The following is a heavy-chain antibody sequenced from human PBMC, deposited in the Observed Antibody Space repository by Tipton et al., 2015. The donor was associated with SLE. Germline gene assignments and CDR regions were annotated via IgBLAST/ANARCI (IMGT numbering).Heavy chain of an antibody. J-gene: IGHJ4*02. D-gene: IGHD2-2*01. V-gene: IGHV4-31*03. CDR3: ARAASGCSSTSCPFDS. CDR2: IYYSGST. Sequence: TLSLTCTVSGGSISSGGYYWSWIRQHPGKGLEWIGYIYYSGSTYYNPSLKSRVTISVDTSKNQFSLKLSSVTAADTAVYYCARAASGCSSTSCPFDSWGQGTLVTVSS. CDR1: GGSISSGGYY.